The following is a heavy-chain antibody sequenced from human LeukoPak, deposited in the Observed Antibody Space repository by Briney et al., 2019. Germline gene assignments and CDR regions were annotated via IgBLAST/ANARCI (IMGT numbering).Heavy chain of an antibody. D-gene: IGHD2-15*01. CDR1: GDSVSSNFTT. V-gene: IGHV6-1*01. J-gene: IGHJ3*02. CDR3: ASGDCSGGICYSDSAFDI. Sequence: SQTLSLTCAISGDSVSSNFTTWNWIRQSPSRGLEWLGRTYYRSKWFNDYAVSVKSRITINPDTSKNQFSLQLNSVTPDDTAVYYCASGDCSGGICYSDSAFDIWGQGTVVTVSS. CDR2: TYYRSKWFN.